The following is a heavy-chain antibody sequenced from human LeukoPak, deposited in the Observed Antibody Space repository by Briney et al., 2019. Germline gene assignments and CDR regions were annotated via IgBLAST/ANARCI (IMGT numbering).Heavy chain of an antibody. Sequence: ASVKVSCKASGYTFTSYYMHWVQQAPGQGLEWMGIINPSGGSTSYAQKFQGRVTMTRDTSTSTVYMELSSLRSEDTAVYYCARSWSRIGELLPSYFDYWGQGTLVTVSS. CDR3: ARSWSRIGELLPSYFDY. CDR1: GYTFTSYY. J-gene: IGHJ4*02. V-gene: IGHV1-46*01. D-gene: IGHD3-10*01. CDR2: INPSGGST.